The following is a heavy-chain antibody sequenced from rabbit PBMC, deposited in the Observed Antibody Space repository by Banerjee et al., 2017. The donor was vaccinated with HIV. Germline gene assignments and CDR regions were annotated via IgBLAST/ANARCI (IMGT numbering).Heavy chain of an antibody. J-gene: IGHJ6*01. CDR2: ITTDSGAT. Sequence: QEQLKESGGGLVQPGGSLTLSCKTSGFDLSSNTICWVRQAPGKGLEWIGCITTDSGATHYASWAKGRFTISKTSSTTVTLQMTSLTAADTATYFCAKDGGSDYDWAMDLWGQGTLVTVS. V-gene: IGHV1S45*01. CDR3: AKDGGSDYDWAMDL. CDR1: GFDLSSNT. D-gene: IGHD8-1*01.